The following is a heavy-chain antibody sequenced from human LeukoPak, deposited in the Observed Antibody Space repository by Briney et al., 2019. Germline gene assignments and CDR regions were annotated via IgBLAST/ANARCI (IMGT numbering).Heavy chain of an antibody. V-gene: IGHV1-2*02. D-gene: IGHD1-1*01. Sequence: ASVKVSCKASGYTFTGYFMNWVRQAPGQGLEWMGWINPNSGGANYAQKFQGRVTVTRDTSISTAYMELSSLISDDTAVYYCARGSSVRDWFDLWGQGTLVTVSS. CDR2: INPNSGGA. J-gene: IGHJ5*02. CDR3: ARGSSVRDWFDL. CDR1: GYTFTGYF.